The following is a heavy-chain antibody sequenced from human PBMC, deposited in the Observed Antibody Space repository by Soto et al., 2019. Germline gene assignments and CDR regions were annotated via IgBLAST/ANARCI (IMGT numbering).Heavy chain of an antibody. D-gene: IGHD2-15*01. CDR1: GYTFTSFG. CDR3: ARDSCTGGSCPANWFDP. J-gene: IGHJ5*02. CDR2: ISAYNGNT. V-gene: IGHV1-18*01. Sequence: QVQLVQSGAEVKKPGASVRVSCKASGYTFTSFGISWVRQAPGQGLEWMGWISAYNGNTNSAQQFQGRVTMTTDTSTSTASMELRSLRSDDTAVYYCARDSCTGGSCPANWFDPWGQGTLVTVSS.